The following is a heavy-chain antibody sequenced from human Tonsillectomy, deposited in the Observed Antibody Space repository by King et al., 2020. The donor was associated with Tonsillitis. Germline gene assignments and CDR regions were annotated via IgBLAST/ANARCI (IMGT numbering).Heavy chain of an antibody. V-gene: IGHV3-64D*06. CDR2: ISSNGGST. Sequence: VQLVESGGGLVQPGGSLRLSCSASGFTFNIYTMHWVRQAPGKGLEYVSVISSNGGSTYYAHSVKGRFTISRENYKNTLYLQMSTLRPEDTAVYYCVTERSPRGAFDIWGQGTMVTVSS. CDR3: VTERSPRGAFDI. D-gene: IGHD1-1*01. CDR1: GFTFNIYT. J-gene: IGHJ3*02.